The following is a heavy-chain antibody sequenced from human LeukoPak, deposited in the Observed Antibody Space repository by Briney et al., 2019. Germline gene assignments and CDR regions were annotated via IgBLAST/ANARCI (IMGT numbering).Heavy chain of an antibody. J-gene: IGHJ4*02. CDR2: ISYDGSNK. CDR3: AREVGGHVDTAMVLDY. CDR1: GXTFSSYA. Sequence: PGGSLRLSCAASGXTFSSYAMHWVRQAPGKGLEWVAVISYDGSNKNYADSVKGRFTISRDNSKNTLYLQMNSVRAEDTAVYYCAREVGGHVDTAMVLDYWGQGTLVTVSS. D-gene: IGHD5-18*01. V-gene: IGHV3-30-3*01.